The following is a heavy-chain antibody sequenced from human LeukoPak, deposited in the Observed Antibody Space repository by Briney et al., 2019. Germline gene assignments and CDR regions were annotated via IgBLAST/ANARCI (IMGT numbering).Heavy chain of an antibody. Sequence: ASVTVSRKVSGYTLTELSMHWLRQAPGKGLEWMGGFDPEDGETIYAQKFQGRVTMTEDTSTDTAYMELSSLRSEDTAVYYCATPNSRWELLYFQHWGQGTLVTVSS. J-gene: IGHJ1*01. CDR1: GYTLTELS. CDR3: ATPNSRWELLYFQH. CDR2: FDPEDGET. V-gene: IGHV1-24*01. D-gene: IGHD1-26*01.